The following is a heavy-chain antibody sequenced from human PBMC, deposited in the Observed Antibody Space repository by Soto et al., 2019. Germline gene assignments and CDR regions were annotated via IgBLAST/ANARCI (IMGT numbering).Heavy chain of an antibody. V-gene: IGHV3-48*02. CDR1: GFRFSTYN. CDR2: ISTTSFTI. CDR3: AKHKAVVVAAVFDY. D-gene: IGHD2-15*01. Sequence: GGFLRLSCAASGFRFSTYNMDWVHQAPGKGPEWIAHISTTSFTIYYADSVKGRFTISRDNDRNSLYLEMNSLRDEDTAVYYCAKHKAVVVAAVFDYWGQGTLVTVSS. J-gene: IGHJ4*02.